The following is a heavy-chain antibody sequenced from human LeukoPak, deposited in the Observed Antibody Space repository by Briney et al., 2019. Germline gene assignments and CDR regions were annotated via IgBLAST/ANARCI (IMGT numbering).Heavy chain of an antibody. Sequence: PSETLSLTCTVSGYSIGSAYYWGWIRQPPGKGLEWIGSTYHSGSTYYNPSLKSRVTISVDTSKNQFSLKLSSVTAADTAVYYCARGYQLLLSIDYWGQGTLVTVSS. D-gene: IGHD2-2*01. CDR3: ARGYQLLLSIDY. CDR2: TYHSGST. J-gene: IGHJ4*02. CDR1: GYSIGSAYY. V-gene: IGHV4-38-2*02.